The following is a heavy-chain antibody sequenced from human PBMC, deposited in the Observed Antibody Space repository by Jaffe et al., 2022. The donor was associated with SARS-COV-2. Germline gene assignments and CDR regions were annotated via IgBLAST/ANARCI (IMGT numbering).Heavy chain of an antibody. V-gene: IGHV2-26*01. J-gene: IGHJ4*02. Sequence: QVTLKESGPVLVKPTETLTLTCTVSDFSLSTSTMGVSWIRQPPGKALEWLAHIFSNDEKSYSTSLKSRLIISRDTSRSQVVLIMTNMDPLDTATYYCARDGGKGGFDYWGQGTLVTVSS. CDR1: DFSLSTSTMG. CDR3: ARDGGKGGFDY. CDR2: IFSNDEK. D-gene: IGHD2-15*01.